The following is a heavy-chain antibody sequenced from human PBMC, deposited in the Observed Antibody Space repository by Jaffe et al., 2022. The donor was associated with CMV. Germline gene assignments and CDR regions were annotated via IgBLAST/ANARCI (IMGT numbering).Heavy chain of an antibody. CDR2: IHYSGST. D-gene: IGHD6-13*01. CDR3: ARHSRRIEAAGPGNYNYYYMDV. V-gene: IGHV4-59*08. CDR1: GGSIINDY. J-gene: IGHJ6*03. Sequence: QVQLQESGPGLVKSSETLSLTCTVSGGSIINDYWSWIRQPPGKGLEWIGYIHYSGSTNNNPSLKSRVTISVDTSSNQFSLNLSSVTAADTAVYYCARHSRRIEAAGPGNYNYYYMDVWGKGTTVTVSS.